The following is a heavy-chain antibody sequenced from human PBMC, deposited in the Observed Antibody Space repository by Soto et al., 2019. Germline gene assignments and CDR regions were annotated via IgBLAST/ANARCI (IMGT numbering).Heavy chain of an antibody. CDR1: GGSFSGYY. J-gene: IGHJ5*02. CDR3: ARGRGEYSSSSGSNWFDP. V-gene: IGHV4-34*01. D-gene: IGHD6-6*01. CDR2: INHSGST. Sequence: NPSETLSLTCAVYGGSFSGYYWSWIRQPPGKGLEWIGEINHSGSTNYNPSLKSRVTISVDTSKNQFSLKLSSVTAADTAVYYCARGRGEYSSSSGSNWFDPWGQGTLVTVSS.